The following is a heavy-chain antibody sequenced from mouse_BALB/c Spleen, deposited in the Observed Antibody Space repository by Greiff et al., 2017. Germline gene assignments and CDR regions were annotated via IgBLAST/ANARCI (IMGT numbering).Heavy chain of an antibody. CDR2: ISSGSSTI. CDR1: GFTFSSFG. J-gene: IGHJ3*01. Sequence: EVMLVESGGGLVQPGGSRTLSCAASGFTFSSFGMHWVRQAPEKGLEWVAYISSGSSTIYYADTVKGRFTISRDNPKNTLFLQMTSLRSEDTAMYYCARGGPLAYWGQGTLVTVSA. CDR3: ARGGPLAY. V-gene: IGHV5-17*02.